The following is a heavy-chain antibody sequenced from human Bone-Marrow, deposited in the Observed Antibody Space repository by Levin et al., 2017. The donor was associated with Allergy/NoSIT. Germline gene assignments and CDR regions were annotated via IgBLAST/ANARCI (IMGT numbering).Heavy chain of an antibody. CDR1: GFTFNTNV. J-gene: IGHJ4*02. V-gene: IGHV3-30-3*01. CDR2: ISFDGNTK. CDR3: ATTNPRRRTGTFDH. D-gene: IGHD1-1*01. Sequence: GGSLRLSCAASGFTFNTNVMHWVRQAPGKGLEWVAVISFDGNTKFYSDSVKGRFTISRDNSKNTLYLQMNSLRAEDAAVYYCATTNPRRRTGTFDHWGQGTLVIVSS.